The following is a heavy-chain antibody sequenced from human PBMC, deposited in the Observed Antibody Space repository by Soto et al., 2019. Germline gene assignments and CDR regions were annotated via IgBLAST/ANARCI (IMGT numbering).Heavy chain of an antibody. D-gene: IGHD6-6*01. Sequence: PSETLSLTCTVSGGSISSGGYYWSWIRQHPGKGLEWIGYIYYSGSTYYNPSLKSRVTISVDTSKNQFSLKLSSVTAADTAVYYCERDPPVKVAARPGWFDPWGQGTLVAVS. CDR3: ERDPPVKVAARPGWFDP. V-gene: IGHV4-31*03. CDR2: IYYSGST. J-gene: IGHJ5*02. CDR1: GGSISSGGYY.